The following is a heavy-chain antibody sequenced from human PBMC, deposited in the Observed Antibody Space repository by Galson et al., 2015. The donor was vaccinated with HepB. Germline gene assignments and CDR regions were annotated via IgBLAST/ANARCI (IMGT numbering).Heavy chain of an antibody. CDR1: GYTFTSYA. CDR2: INTNTGNP. CDR3: ARVYHPPQFGKWELLRIDY. V-gene: IGHV7-4-1*02. J-gene: IGHJ4*02. Sequence: SVKVSCKASGYTFTSYAMNWVRQAPGQGLEWMGWINTNTGNPTYAQGFTGRFVFSLDTSVSTAYLQISSLKAEDTAVYYCARVYHPPQFGKWELLRIDYWGQGTLVTVSS. D-gene: IGHD1-26*01.